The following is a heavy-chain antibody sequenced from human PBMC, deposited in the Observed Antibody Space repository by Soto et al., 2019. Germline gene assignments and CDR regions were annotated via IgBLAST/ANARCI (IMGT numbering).Heavy chain of an antibody. J-gene: IGHJ2*01. Sequence: QVQLVQSGAEVKKPGSSVKVSCKASGGTFSSYAISWVRQAPGQGLEWMGGIIPIFGTANYAQKFQGRVTITADESTSTAYMELSSLRSEDTAVYYWARAATIFGVVTSSYWYFDLWGRGTLVTVSS. D-gene: IGHD3-3*01. CDR1: GGTFSSYA. V-gene: IGHV1-69*12. CDR2: IIPIFGTA. CDR3: ARAATIFGVVTSSYWYFDL.